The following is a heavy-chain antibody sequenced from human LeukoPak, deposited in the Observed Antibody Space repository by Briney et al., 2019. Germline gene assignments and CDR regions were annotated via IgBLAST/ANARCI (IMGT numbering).Heavy chain of an antibody. Sequence: GGSLRLSCAASGFTFSSYEMNWVRQAPGKGLEWVSYISSNGGTIYYADSVKGRFTISRDNAKNSLYLQMNSLRAEDTAVYYCASSIVVVPAATIDEIWGQGTLVTVSS. CDR3: ASSIVVVPAATIDEI. CDR2: ISSNGGTI. V-gene: IGHV3-48*03. J-gene: IGHJ4*02. CDR1: GFTFSSYE. D-gene: IGHD2-2*01.